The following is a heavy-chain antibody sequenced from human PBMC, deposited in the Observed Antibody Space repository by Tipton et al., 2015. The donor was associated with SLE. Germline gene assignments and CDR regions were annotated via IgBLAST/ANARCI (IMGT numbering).Heavy chain of an antibody. V-gene: IGHV1-18*01. CDR2: ISGYNGDT. J-gene: IGHJ4*02. CDR1: GYNFIGYG. CDR3: ARANPFYSGYDFDY. D-gene: IGHD5-12*01. Sequence: QSGAEVKKPGASVKVACKTSGYNFIGYGISWVRQAPGQGLEWMGWISGYNGDTNYAQKFQGRVTMTTDTSTSTAYMELRSLRSDDTAVYYCARANPFYSGYDFDYWGQGTLVTVSS.